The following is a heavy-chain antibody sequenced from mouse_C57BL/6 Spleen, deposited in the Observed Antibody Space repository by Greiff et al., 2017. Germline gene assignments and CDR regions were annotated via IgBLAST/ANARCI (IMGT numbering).Heavy chain of an antibody. J-gene: IGHJ2*01. CDR3: ARGGENSCFDY. Sequence: QVQLQQPGAELVRPGSSVKLSCKASGYTFTSYWMHWVKQRPIQGLEWIGNIDPSDSETHYNQKFKDKATLTVDKSSSTAYMQLSSLTSEDSAVYYCARGGENSCFDYWGQGTTLTVSS. CDR1: GYTFTSYW. CDR2: IDPSDSET. V-gene: IGHV1-52*01.